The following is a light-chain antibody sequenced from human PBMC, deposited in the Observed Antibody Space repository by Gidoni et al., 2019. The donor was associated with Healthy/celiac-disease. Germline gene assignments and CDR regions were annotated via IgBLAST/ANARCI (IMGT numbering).Light chain of an antibody. CDR1: QSLLHSNGYNY. J-gene: IGKJ4*01. CDR2: LGS. V-gene: IGKV2-28*01. Sequence: DIVMTQSPLSLPVTPGEPASISCRSSQSLLHSNGYNYLDWYLQKPGQSPQLLIYLGSNRASGVPDRFSGSGSGTDFTLKISRVEAEDVGVYYCMQALQTPLXGXTKVEIK. CDR3: MQALQTP.